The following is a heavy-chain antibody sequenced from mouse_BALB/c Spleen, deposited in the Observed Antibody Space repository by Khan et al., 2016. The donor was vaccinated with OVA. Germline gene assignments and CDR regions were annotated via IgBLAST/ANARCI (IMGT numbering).Heavy chain of an antibody. J-gene: IGHJ3*01. D-gene: IGHD2-2*01. V-gene: IGHV2-3*01. Sequence: QVQLKQSGPGLVAPSQSLSITCTVSGLSLTNYGISWIRQPPGKGLEWLGVIWGDGSTNYHSALISRLSIKKDNSKSQVFLKLNSRQTDDTATYYCAIICYGYDWFTYWGQGTLVTVSA. CDR3: AIICYGYDWFTY. CDR2: IWGDGST. CDR1: GLSLTNYG.